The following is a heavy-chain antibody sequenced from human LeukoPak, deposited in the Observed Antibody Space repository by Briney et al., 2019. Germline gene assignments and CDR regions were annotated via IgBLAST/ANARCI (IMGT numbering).Heavy chain of an antibody. CDR1: GGPFSSYA. CDR2: IIPIFGTA. V-gene: IGHV1-69*01. CDR3: ARHCSSTSCPP. J-gene: IGHJ5*02. D-gene: IGHD2-2*01. Sequence: ASVKVSCKASGGPFSSYAISWVRQAPGQGLEWMGGIIPIFGTANYAQKFQGRVTITADESTSTAYMELSSLRSEDTAVYYCARHCSSTSCPPWGQGTLVTVSS.